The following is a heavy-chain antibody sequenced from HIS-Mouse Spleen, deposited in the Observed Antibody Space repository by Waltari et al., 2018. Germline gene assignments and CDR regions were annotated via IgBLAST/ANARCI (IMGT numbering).Heavy chain of an antibody. D-gene: IGHD6-19*01. J-gene: IGHJ4*02. CDR2: IDWDDDK. V-gene: IGHV2-70*15. CDR1: GFSLSTSGMC. CDR3: ARIAEGYTSGWYAFDY. Sequence: QVTLRESGPALVKPTQTITLTCTFSGFSLSTSGMCVSWIRQPPGKALEWLARIDWDDDKYYSTSLKARLTISRDTSKNQVVLTMTNMDPLDTATYYCARIAEGYTSGWYAFDYWGQGTLVTVSS.